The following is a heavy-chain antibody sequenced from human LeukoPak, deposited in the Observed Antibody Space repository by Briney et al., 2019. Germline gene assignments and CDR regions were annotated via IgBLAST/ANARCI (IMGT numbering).Heavy chain of an antibody. D-gene: IGHD2-8*01. Sequence: ASVKVSCKASGYTFTSYDINWVRQATGQGLEWMGWMNPNSGNTGYAQKFQGRVTITRNTSISTAYMELRSLKSDDTAVYYCARVETYFNGNLDYWGQGSLVTVSS. CDR2: MNPNSGNT. CDR1: GYTFTSYD. V-gene: IGHV1-8*03. CDR3: ARVETYFNGNLDY. J-gene: IGHJ4*02.